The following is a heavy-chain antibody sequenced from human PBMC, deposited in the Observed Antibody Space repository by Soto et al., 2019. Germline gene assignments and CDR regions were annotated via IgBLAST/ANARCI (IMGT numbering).Heavy chain of an antibody. D-gene: IGHD6-13*01. CDR1: GYTFTSYG. J-gene: IGHJ4*02. CDR3: AKYTTREQQLRVDY. Sequence: QDQLVQSGAEVKEPGASVKISCKTSGYTFTSYGISWVRPAPGQGLEWMGWINTFSSSTNYAQKYQGRVTMTTDTSTRTAYMELRSLRSDDTAIYYCAKYTTREQQLRVDYWGQGTLVTVTS. CDR2: INTFSSST. V-gene: IGHV1-18*01.